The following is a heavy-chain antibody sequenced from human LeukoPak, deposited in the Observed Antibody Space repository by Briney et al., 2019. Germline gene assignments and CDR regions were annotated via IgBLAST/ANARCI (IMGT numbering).Heavy chain of an antibody. Sequence: ASLKVSCKASGYTLTSDDINWVRQATGQGLECMGWMNPNSGNTGYARKFQGRVTLTRDISISTAYRELSNLQSEDSAVYYCARIHYYDGSGSPNWFGPWVQVTLGTVSA. V-gene: IGHV1-8*03. D-gene: IGHD3-22*01. CDR2: MNPNSGNT. CDR3: ARIHYYDGSGSPNWFGP. J-gene: IGHJ5*02. CDR1: GYTLTSDD.